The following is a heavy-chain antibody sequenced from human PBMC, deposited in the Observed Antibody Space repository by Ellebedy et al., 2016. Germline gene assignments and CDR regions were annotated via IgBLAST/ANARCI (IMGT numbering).Heavy chain of an antibody. D-gene: IGHD3-22*01. CDR2: IYYSGST. J-gene: IGHJ6*02. CDR1: GGSISSYY. V-gene: IGHV4-59*01. CDR3: ARSSSTMTVNYGMDV. Sequence: SETLSLTCTVSGGSISSYYWSWIRQPPGKGLEWIGYIYYSGSTNYNPSLKSRVTISVDTSKNRFSLKLSSVTAADTAVYYCARSSSTMTVNYGMDVWGQGTTVTVSS.